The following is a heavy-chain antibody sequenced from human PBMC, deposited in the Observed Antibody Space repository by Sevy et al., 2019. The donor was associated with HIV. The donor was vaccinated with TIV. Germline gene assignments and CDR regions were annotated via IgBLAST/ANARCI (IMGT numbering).Heavy chain of an antibody. CDR3: ARGASTSSIVVVPAAMGFDY. CDR1: GGSFSGYY. D-gene: IGHD2-2*01. J-gene: IGHJ4*02. CDR2: INHSGST. V-gene: IGHV4-34*01. Sequence: SETLSLTCAVYGGSFSGYYWSWIRQPPGKGLEWIGEINHSGSTNYNPSLKSRVTISVDTSKNQFSLKLSSVTAADTAVYYCARGASTSSIVVVPAAMGFDYWGQGTLVTVSS.